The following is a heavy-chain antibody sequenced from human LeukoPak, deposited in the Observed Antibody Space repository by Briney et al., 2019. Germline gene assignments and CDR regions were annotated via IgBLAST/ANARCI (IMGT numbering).Heavy chain of an antibody. CDR2: ISSRTSDT. J-gene: IGHJ4*02. V-gene: IGHV3-11*06. CDR3: TRVGSSGSVDY. D-gene: IGHD1-1*01. Sequence: PGESLRLSCAASGFTFSDYYMSWIRQAPGKGLEWVSYISSRTSDTNYVDSVKGRFTISRDNAKNSLYLHMNSLRAEDTAVYYCTRVGSSGSVDYWGQGTLVTVSS. CDR1: GFTFSDYY.